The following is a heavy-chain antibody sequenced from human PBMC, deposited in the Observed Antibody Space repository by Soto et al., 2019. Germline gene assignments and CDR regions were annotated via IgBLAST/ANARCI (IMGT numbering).Heavy chain of an antibody. V-gene: IGHV3-7*03. CDR1: GFTFRSYW. Sequence: AGGSLRLSCATSGFTFRSYWMSWVRQAPGKGLEWVANINQDGSEKQYVDYVKGRFTVSRDSAKKSIDLQLNSLRPEDTAVYYCARAAYKTGTTEWGQGTLVTVSS. D-gene: IGHD1-7*01. J-gene: IGHJ4*02. CDR3: ARAAYKTGTTE. CDR2: INQDGSEK.